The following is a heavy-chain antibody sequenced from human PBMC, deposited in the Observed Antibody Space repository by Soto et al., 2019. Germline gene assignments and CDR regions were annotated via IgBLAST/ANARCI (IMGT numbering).Heavy chain of an antibody. Sequence: SETLSLTCTVSGGSISSSSYYWGWIRQPPGKGLEWIGSIYYSGSTYYNPSLKSRVTISVDTSKNQFSLKLSSLTAADTAVYYFATPGGFGELLYAFDIWGQGTMVTVAS. V-gene: IGHV4-39*01. CDR3: ATPGGFGELLYAFDI. D-gene: IGHD3-10*01. CDR2: IYYSGST. CDR1: GGSISSSSYY. J-gene: IGHJ3*02.